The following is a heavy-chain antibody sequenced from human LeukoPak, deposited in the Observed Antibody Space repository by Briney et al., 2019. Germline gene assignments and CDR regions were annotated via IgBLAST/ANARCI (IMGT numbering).Heavy chain of an antibody. CDR3: AKSTMVRGYHPYYFDY. D-gene: IGHD3-10*01. CDR2: ISWNSGSI. V-gene: IGHV3-9*01. Sequence: GGSLRLSCAASGFTFDDYAMHWVRQAPGKGLEWVSGISWNSGSIVYADSVKGRFTISRDNAKNSLYLQMNSLRAEDTALYYCAKSTMVRGYHPYYFDYWGQGTLVTVSS. CDR1: GFTFDDYA. J-gene: IGHJ4*02.